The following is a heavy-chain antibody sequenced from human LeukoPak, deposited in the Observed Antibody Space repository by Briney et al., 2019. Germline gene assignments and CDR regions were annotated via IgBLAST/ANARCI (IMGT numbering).Heavy chain of an antibody. CDR2: IYYSGST. Sequence: SETLSLTCTVSGGSISSGGYYWSWIRQHPGKGLERIGYIYYSGSTYYNPSLKSRVTISVDTSKNQFSLKLSSVTAADTAVYYCARVVIGGTYMDVWGKGTTVTVSS. D-gene: IGHD3-16*01. J-gene: IGHJ6*03. V-gene: IGHV4-31*03. CDR1: GGSISSGGYY. CDR3: ARVVIGGTYMDV.